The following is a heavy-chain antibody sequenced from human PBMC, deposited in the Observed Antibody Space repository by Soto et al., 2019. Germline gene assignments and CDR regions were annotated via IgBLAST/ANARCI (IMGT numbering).Heavy chain of an antibody. Sequence: ASVKVSFKDSGCTFPRQVSNWVRQAPGQGLEWMGWMNPNSGTTGYAQKFQDRITLTRDTSKTTAYMELSSLTSDDSAVYFCVRYGFAAFYWGQGTQVTVSS. CDR1: GCTFPRQV. CDR3: VRYGFAAFY. D-gene: IGHD3-10*01. V-gene: IGHV1-8*01. J-gene: IGHJ4*01. CDR2: MNPNSGTT.